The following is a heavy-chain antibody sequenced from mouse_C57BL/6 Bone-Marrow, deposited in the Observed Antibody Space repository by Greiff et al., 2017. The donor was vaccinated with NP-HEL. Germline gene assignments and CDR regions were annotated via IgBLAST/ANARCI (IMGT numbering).Heavy chain of an antibody. CDR1: GFTFSSYT. CDR3: ARQSIAKGRAMDY. V-gene: IGHV5-9*01. Sequence: KLVESGGGLVKPGGSLKLSCAASGFTFSSYTMSWVRQTPEKRLEWVATISGGGGNTYYPDSVKGRFTISRDNAKNTLYLQMSSLRSEDTALYYCARQSIAKGRAMDYWGQGTSVTVSS. J-gene: IGHJ4*01. CDR2: ISGGGGNT.